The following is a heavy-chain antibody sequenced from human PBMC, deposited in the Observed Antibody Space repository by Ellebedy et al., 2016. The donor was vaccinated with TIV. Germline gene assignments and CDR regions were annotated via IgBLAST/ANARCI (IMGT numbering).Heavy chain of an antibody. CDR1: GFTFSSYS. Sequence: GESLKISXAASGFTFSSYSMTWVRQAPGKGLEWVSSISGRGTYIYYTDSVKGRFTISRDNAKNSLYLQMNSLRAEDTAVYYCARDGHYFAMDVWGQGTTVAVSS. CDR3: ARDGHYFAMDV. V-gene: IGHV3-21*01. CDR2: ISGRGTYI. J-gene: IGHJ6*02.